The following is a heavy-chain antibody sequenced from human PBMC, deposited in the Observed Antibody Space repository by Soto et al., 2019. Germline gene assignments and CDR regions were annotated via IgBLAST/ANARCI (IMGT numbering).Heavy chain of an antibody. V-gene: IGHV6-1*01. J-gene: IGHJ6*01. Sequence: SQTLSLTCALSGDSVSSNSAAWNWIRQSPSRGLEWLGRTYYRSKWYNDYAVSVKSRITINPDTSKNQFSLQLHSVTPADTAVYHCGSGQGSSSSYYYYGMEVWGQETTDTVSS. CDR1: GDSVSSNSAA. CDR3: GSGQGSSSSYYYYGMEV. CDR2: TYYRSKWYN. D-gene: IGHD6-6*01.